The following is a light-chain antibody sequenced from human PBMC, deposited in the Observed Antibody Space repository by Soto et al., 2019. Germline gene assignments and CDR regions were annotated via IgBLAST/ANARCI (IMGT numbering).Light chain of an antibody. Sequence: QSVLTQPPSVSGAPGQRVTISCTGGSSNIGAGYDVHWYQQLPGTAPKLLIYGNSNRPSVVPDRFSGSKSCTSASLAITGLQAEDEADYYCQSYDSSLSVLYVFGTGTKVTVL. J-gene: IGLJ1*01. CDR3: QSYDSSLSVLYV. V-gene: IGLV1-40*01. CDR2: GNS. CDR1: SSNIGAGYD.